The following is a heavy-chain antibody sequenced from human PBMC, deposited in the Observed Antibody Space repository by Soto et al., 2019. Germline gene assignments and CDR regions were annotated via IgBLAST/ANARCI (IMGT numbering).Heavy chain of an antibody. CDR1: GFSFGSYV. Sequence: EVQLLESGGGLVQSGGSLRLSCTASGFSFGSYVMSWVRQAPGKGLEWVSEISADDGSTYYADSVKGRFTISRDNSKNTVDLQMNSLRADDTAVYYCAKAGYSFFFDYWGQGTLVTVSS. CDR3: AKAGYSFFFDY. CDR2: ISADDGST. V-gene: IGHV3-23*01. J-gene: IGHJ4*02. D-gene: IGHD5-18*01.